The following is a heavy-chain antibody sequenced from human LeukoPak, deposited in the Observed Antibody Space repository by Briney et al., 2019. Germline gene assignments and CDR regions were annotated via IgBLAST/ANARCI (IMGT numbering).Heavy chain of an antibody. D-gene: IGHD3-22*01. V-gene: IGHV1-69*05. CDR3: ASTIMGDSSGYQYYFDH. CDR2: IIPIFGTA. Sequence: GSSVKVSCKASGGTFSSYAISWVRQAPGQGLEWMGRIIPIFGTANYAQKFQGRVTITTDESTSTAYMELSSLRSEDTAVYYCASTIMGDSSGYQYYFDHWGQGTLVTVSS. J-gene: IGHJ4*02. CDR1: GGTFSSYA.